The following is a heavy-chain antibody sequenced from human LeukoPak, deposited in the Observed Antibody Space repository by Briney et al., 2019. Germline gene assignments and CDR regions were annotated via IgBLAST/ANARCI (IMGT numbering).Heavy chain of an antibody. D-gene: IGHD6-13*01. CDR2: ISSSGSTI. CDR1: GFTFSDYY. V-gene: IGHV3-11*01. Sequence: GGSLRLSCAASGFTFSDYYMSWIRQAPGKGLEWVSYISSSGSTIYYADSVKGRFTISRDNAKNSLYLQMNSLRAEDTAVYYCARDSSSWYFSYIEFVYWGQGTLVTVSS. J-gene: IGHJ4*02. CDR3: ARDSSSWYFSYIEFVY.